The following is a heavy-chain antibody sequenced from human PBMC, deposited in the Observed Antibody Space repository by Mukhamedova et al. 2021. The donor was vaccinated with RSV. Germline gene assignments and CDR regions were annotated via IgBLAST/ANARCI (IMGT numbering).Heavy chain of an antibody. CDR2: FDPEEGET. V-gene: IGHV1-24*01. J-gene: IGHJ3*02. CDR3: ATPKMIFGVVRSLNIMAPDTFDI. D-gene: IGHD3-3*01. Sequence: MGGFDPEEGETIYAQKFQDRVTMTEDTSTDTAYMELSNLSSEDTAVYYCATPKMIFGVVRSLNIMAPDTFDIWGQGTMVTVSS.